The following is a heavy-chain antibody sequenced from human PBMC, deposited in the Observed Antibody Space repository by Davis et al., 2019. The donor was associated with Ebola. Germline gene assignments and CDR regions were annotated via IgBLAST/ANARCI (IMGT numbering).Heavy chain of an antibody. CDR2: ISAYNGNT. CDR1: GYIFTTYA. J-gene: IGHJ4*02. V-gene: IGHV1-18*01. Sequence: ASVKVSCKASGYIFTTYAMHWVRQAPGQRLEWMGWISAYNGNTNYAQKLQGRVTMTTDTSTSTAYMELSSLRSEDTAVYYCASCDYVWGSYRRRMGYYFDYWGQGTLVTVSS. CDR3: ASCDYVWGSYRRRMGYYFDY. D-gene: IGHD3-16*02.